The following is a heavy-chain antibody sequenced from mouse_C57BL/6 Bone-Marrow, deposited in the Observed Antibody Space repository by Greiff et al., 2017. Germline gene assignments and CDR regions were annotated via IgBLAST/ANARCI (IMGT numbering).Heavy chain of an antibody. CDR2: IHPNSGST. D-gene: IGHD4-1*02. CDR1: GYTFTRYW. Sequence: QVQLQQPGAELVKPGASVKLSCKASGYTFTRYWMHWVKQRPGQGLEWIGMIHPNSGSTNSNEKFKGKATLTVDKSSSTAYMQLSSLTSEDSAVYYCARSNCGPAWFAYWGQGTLGTVSA. V-gene: IGHV1-64*01. CDR3: ARSNCGPAWFAY. J-gene: IGHJ3*01.